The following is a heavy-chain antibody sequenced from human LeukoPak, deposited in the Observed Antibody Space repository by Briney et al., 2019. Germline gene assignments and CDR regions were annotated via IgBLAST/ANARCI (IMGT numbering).Heavy chain of an antibody. Sequence: SVKVSCKASGGIFSSYAISWVRQAPGQGLEWMGGIIPIFGTANYAQKFQGRVTITADESTSTAYMELSSLRSEDTAVYYCARRPREYDFWSGYLNWFDPWGQGTLVTVSS. CDR3: ARRPREYDFWSGYLNWFDP. D-gene: IGHD3-3*01. CDR2: IIPIFGTA. J-gene: IGHJ5*02. CDR1: GGIFSSYA. V-gene: IGHV1-69*13.